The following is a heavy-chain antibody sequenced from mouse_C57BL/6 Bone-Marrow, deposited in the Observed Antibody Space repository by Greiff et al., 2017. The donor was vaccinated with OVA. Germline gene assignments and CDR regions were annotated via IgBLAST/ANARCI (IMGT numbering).Heavy chain of an antibody. Sequence: VQRVESDAELVKPGASVKISCKVSGYTFTDHTIHWMKQRPEQGLEWIGYIYPRDGSTKYNEKFKGKATLTAEKSSSTAYMQLNSLTSEDSAVYFCARTHYDGYYGGLFDYWGQGTTLTVSS. J-gene: IGHJ2*01. CDR2: IYPRDGST. V-gene: IGHV1-78*01. CDR3: ARTHYDGYYGGLFDY. CDR1: GYTFTDHT. D-gene: IGHD2-3*01.